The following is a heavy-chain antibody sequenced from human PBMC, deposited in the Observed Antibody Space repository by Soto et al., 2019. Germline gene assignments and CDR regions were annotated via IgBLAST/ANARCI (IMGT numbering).Heavy chain of an antibody. D-gene: IGHD3-3*02. CDR2: VFYYGNT. CDR1: DGSISSSNYY. J-gene: IGHJ3*02. CDR3: ARHRMFGGSLNGFAM. V-gene: IGHV4-39*01. Sequence: QVQLQESGPALVKPSEPLSLTCTVSDGSISSSNYYWGWIRQPPGEGLEWIANVFYYGNTYYSPSLKSRVSISVDASKSQFYLTLNSVTATDTAVYYCARHRMFGGSLNGFAMWRQGTMVNVSS.